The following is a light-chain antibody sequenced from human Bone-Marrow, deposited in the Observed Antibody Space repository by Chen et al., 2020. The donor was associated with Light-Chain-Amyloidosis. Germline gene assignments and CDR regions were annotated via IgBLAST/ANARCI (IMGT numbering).Light chain of an antibody. CDR1: SGSIATNY. V-gene: IGLV6-57*01. CDR3: QSYQGSSQGV. J-gene: IGLJ3*02. Sequence: FMLPQPHSVSESPGKTVIISCTRSSGSIATNYVQWYQQRPGSSPTTAIYEDDQRPPGVPDRFSGSIDRSSNSASLTISGLKTEDEADYYCQSYQGSSQGVFGGGTKLTVL. CDR2: EDD.